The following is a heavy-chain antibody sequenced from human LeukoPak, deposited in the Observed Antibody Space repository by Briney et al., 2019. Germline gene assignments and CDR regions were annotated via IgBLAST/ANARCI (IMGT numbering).Heavy chain of an antibody. CDR1: GLTFSIYS. Sequence: GGSLRLSCAASGLTFSIYSMNWVRQAPGKGLEWISYINSSSSGVYYADSVKGLFTISRDNAKNILYLQMNSLRAEDTAVYYCARDHYFDTSGYSRSLDYWGQGTLVTVSS. CDR3: ARDHYFDTSGYSRSLDY. CDR2: INSSSSGV. J-gene: IGHJ4*02. D-gene: IGHD3-22*01. V-gene: IGHV3-48*01.